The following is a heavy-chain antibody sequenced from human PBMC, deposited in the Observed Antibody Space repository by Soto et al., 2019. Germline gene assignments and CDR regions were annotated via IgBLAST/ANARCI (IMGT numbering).Heavy chain of an antibody. Sequence: SSVQVSCTASGGPFSSYAISWVRQAPGQGLAWMGGIIPIFGTANYAQKFQGRVTITADESTSTAYMELSSLRSEDTAVYYCARGIVRVIAHPYSYYGMDGWGQGATFTVSS. V-gene: IGHV1-69*01. CDR3: ARGIVRVIAHPYSYYGMDG. J-gene: IGHJ6*02. D-gene: IGHD3-16*02. CDR2: IIPIFGTA. CDR1: GGPFSSYA.